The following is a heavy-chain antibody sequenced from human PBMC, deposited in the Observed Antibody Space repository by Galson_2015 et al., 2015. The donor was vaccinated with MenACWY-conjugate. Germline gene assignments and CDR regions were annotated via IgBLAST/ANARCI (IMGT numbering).Heavy chain of an antibody. D-gene: IGHD2-2*01. V-gene: IGHV5-51*01. CDR3: ARHYSVVPAAGEIDY. Sequence: QSGAEVKKPGESLTISCKGSGYSFTSYWIGWVRQMPGKGLEWMGIIYPGDSDTRYSPSFQGQVTISADKSISTAYLQWSSLKASDTAMYYCARHYSVVPAAGEIDYWGQGTLVTVSS. CDR2: IYPGDSDT. CDR1: GYSFTSYW. J-gene: IGHJ4*02.